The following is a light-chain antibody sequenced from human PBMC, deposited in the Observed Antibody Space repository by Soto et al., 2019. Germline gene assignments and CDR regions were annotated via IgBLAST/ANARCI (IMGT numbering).Light chain of an antibody. J-gene: IGKJ2*01. CDR2: AAS. CDR1: QDIDTS. CDR3: QQYNRLYT. Sequence: DIQMTQSPSTLSASVGDRVTITCRASQDIDTSLAWFQQRPGKAPKLLIYAASGLESGVPSTFSGSGSGTEFTLTISSVQPDDFATYFCQQYNRLYTFGQGTKVDIK. V-gene: IGKV1-5*01.